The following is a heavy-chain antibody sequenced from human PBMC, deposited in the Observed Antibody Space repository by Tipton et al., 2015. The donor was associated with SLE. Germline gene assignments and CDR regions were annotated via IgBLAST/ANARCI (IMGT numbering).Heavy chain of an antibody. J-gene: IGHJ2*01. Sequence: SLRLSCAASGFTVSSNYMSWVRQAPGKGLEWVSGIGGSGGSTYYADSVKGRFTISRDNSKNTLYLQMNSLRAEDTALYYCAKAGWRSDWYFDLWGRGTLVTVSS. CDR1: GFTVSSNY. CDR2: IGGSGGST. V-gene: IGHV3-23*01. CDR3: AKAGWRSDWYFDL. D-gene: IGHD6-19*01.